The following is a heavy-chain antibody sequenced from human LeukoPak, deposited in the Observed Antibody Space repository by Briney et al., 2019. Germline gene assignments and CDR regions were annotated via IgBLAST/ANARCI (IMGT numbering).Heavy chain of an antibody. Sequence: PGGSLRLSCAASGFTFSSYNMNWVRQAPGKGLEWVSSISSSSNYIYYADSLKGRFTISRDNAKNPLFLQMTSLRAEDTAMYYCARVLYGSRGSGSYYNSRVSYFDYWGQGTLVTVSS. CDR3: ARVLYGSRGSGSYYNSRVSYFDY. J-gene: IGHJ4*02. V-gene: IGHV3-21*06. D-gene: IGHD3-10*01. CDR1: GFTFSSYN. CDR2: ISSSSNYI.